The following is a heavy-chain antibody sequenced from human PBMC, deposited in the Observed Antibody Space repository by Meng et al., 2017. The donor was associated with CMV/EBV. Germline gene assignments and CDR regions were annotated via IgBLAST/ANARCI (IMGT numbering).Heavy chain of an antibody. D-gene: IGHD3-10*01. Sequence: ASVKVSCKASGYTFTGYYMHWVRQAPGQGLEWMGWINPNSGGTNYAQKFQGRVTMTRDTSISTAYMELSRLRSDDTAVYYCARGIWFGEHGGMDVWGQGTTVTVSS. CDR3: ARGIWFGEHGGMDV. J-gene: IGHJ6*02. CDR2: INPNSGGT. CDR1: GYTFTGYY. V-gene: IGHV1-2*02.